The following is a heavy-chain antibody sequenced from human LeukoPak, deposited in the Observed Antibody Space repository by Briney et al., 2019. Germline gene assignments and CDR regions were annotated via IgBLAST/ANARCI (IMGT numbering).Heavy chain of an antibody. D-gene: IGHD5-18*01. CDR3: ASGFRSGLDY. CDR1: GFTFSNYW. V-gene: IGHV3-74*01. CDR2: INSDGSSI. Sequence: GGSLRLSCAASGFTFSNYWMHWVRQAPGKGLLWVSRINSDGSSISYADSVKGRFTISRDNANNTPYLQMNSLRAEDTGVYYCASGFRSGLDYWGQGTLVTVSS. J-gene: IGHJ4*02.